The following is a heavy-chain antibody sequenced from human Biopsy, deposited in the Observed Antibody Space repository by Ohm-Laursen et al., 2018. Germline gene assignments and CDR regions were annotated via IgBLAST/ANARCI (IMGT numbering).Heavy chain of an antibody. Sequence: SETLSLTWNVSGGDINNYYWSWIRQPAGKGLEWIGRIYPGGSTNYNPSLKSRVTMSVDTSKKQLPLRLRSVTAADTAMYYCASVVLGPTNDAFDLWGQGTMVVVSS. D-gene: IGHD3-22*01. V-gene: IGHV4-4*07. J-gene: IGHJ3*01. CDR3: ASVVLGPTNDAFDL. CDR1: GGDINNYY. CDR2: IYPGGST.